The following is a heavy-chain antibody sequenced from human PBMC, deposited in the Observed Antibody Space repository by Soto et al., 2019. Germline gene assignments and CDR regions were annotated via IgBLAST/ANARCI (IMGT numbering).Heavy chain of an antibody. CDR3: AIYKAGAGGNGL. Sequence: QVHLQESGPGLIKPSETLSLTCSVSSASVTSDSYHWTWIRQPPGKGLEWIGQTGSTNYNPSFKSRITISVDTSKNQFSLNLDSVTAADTAIYYCAIYKAGAGGNGLWGQGTLVIVSS. CDR2: QTGST. CDR1: SASVTSDSYH. J-gene: IGHJ4*02. V-gene: IGHV4-61*01. D-gene: IGHD2-8*02.